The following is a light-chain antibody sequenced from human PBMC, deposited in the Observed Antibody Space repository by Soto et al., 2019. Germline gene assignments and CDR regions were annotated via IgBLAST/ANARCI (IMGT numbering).Light chain of an antibody. Sequence: QSVLTQPPSASGTPGQSVTISCSGSTSNIGSNTVNWYQQLPGTAPKPLVYSNDQRPSGVPDRFSASKSGTSAFLAISGLQSEDEADYDCAVWDDSLNAWVFGGGTQLTVL. CDR2: SND. V-gene: IGLV1-44*01. CDR1: TSNIGSNT. J-gene: IGLJ3*02. CDR3: AVWDDSLNAWV.